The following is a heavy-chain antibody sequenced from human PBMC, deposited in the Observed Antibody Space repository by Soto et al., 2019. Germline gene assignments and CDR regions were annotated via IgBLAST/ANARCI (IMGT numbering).Heavy chain of an antibody. CDR3: ARRTPGIARAFDI. D-gene: IGHD6-13*01. V-gene: IGHV4-59*08. CDR1: GGSISSYY. J-gene: IGHJ3*02. CDR2: IYYSGST. Sequence: QVQLQESGPGLVKPSETLSLTCTVSGGSISSYYWSWIRQPPGKGLEWIGYIYYSGSTNYNPSLKSRVTISVDTSKNQFSLKLSSVTVADTAVYYCARRTPGIARAFDIWGQGTMVTVSS.